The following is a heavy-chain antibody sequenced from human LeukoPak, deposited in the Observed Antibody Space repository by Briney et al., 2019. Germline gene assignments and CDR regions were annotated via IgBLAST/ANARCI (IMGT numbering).Heavy chain of an antibody. CDR3: ARHIVVVLAATLSYGMDV. CDR2: MNPKSGNT. D-gene: IGHD2-15*01. Sequence: GASVKVSCKASGYTFTSYDINWVRQATGQGLEWMGWMNPKSGNTGYAQKFQGRVTMTRDTSINTAYMELSSLRSEDTAIYYCARHIVVVLAATLSYGMDVWGQGTTVTVSS. J-gene: IGHJ6*02. V-gene: IGHV1-8*01. CDR1: GYTFTSYD.